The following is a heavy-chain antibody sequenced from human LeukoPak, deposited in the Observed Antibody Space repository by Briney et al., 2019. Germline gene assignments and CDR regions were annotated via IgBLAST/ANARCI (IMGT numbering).Heavy chain of an antibody. V-gene: IGHV3-43*01. CDR3: ARESTGDYDAFDI. CDR2: ISWDVGAT. J-gene: IGHJ3*02. D-gene: IGHD4-17*01. Sequence: GGSLRLSCAASGFTFDDYTMHWVRQAPGKGLEWVSLISWDVGATYYADSVKDRFTISRDNSKNTLYLQMNSLRAEDTAVYYCARESTGDYDAFDIWGQGTMVTVSS. CDR1: GFTFDDYT.